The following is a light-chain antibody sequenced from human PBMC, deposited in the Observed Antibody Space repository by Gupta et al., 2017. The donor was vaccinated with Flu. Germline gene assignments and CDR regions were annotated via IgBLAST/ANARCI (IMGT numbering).Light chain of an antibody. V-gene: IGKV2-28*01. CDR3: MQPLQTPWT. CDR2: LSS. Sequence: DIVMTQSPLSLPVTPGEPPSISCRSSQSLLHTNGYIYLDWYLQKPGQSPQLLIYLSSNRAPGVPDRFTGSGSGTDFTLKISRVEAEDVGVYYCMQPLQTPWTFGQGTKVEIK. J-gene: IGKJ1*01. CDR1: QSLLHTNGYIY.